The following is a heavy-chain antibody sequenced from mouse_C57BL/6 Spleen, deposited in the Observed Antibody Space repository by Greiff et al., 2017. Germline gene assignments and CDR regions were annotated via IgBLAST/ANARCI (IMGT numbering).Heavy chain of an antibody. J-gene: IGHJ4*01. CDR2: INPNNGGT. CDR1: GYTFTDYN. CDR3: AREGYSTLYAMDY. D-gene: IGHD2-5*01. V-gene: IGHV1-22*01. Sequence: VQLKESGPELVKPGASVKMSCKASGYTFTDYNMHWVKQSPGKSLEWIGYINPNNGGTSSNQKFKGKATLTVNKSSSTAYMQLRSLTSEDSAVYYCAREGYSTLYAMDYWGQGTSVTVSS.